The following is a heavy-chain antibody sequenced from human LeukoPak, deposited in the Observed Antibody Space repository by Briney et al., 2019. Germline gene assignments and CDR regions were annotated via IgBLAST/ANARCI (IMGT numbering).Heavy chain of an antibody. Sequence: SETLSLTCTVSGYSISSNYYWAWIRQPPGKGLEWIGSIYHPVDTSYNPSLKSRVTISVDTSKNQFSLKLSSVTAADTAVYYCARDLRYSSGWSASGMDVWGKGTTVTISS. J-gene: IGHJ6*03. D-gene: IGHD6-19*01. V-gene: IGHV4-38-2*02. CDR2: IYHPVDT. CDR3: ARDLRYSSGWSASGMDV. CDR1: GYSISSNYY.